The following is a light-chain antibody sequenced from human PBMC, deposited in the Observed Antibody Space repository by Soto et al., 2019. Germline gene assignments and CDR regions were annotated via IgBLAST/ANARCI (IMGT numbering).Light chain of an antibody. CDR3: QSYDSSLSVLYV. Sequence: QSALTQPPSVSGAPGQRVTISCTGSSSNIGAGYDVHWYQQLPGTAPKVLIYGNSDRPSGVPDRFSGSKSGTSASLAITGLQADDEADYYCQSYDSSLSVLYVFGPGTKVTVL. CDR1: SSNIGAGYD. J-gene: IGLJ1*01. V-gene: IGLV1-40*01. CDR2: GNS.